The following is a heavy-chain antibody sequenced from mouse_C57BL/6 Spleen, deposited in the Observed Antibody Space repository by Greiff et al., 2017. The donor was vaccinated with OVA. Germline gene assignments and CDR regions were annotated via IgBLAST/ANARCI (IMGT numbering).Heavy chain of an antibody. CDR3: ARKSNYVNFDY. Sequence: QVQLKQPGAELVRPGSSVKLSCKASGYTFTSYWMHWVKQRPIQGLEWIGNIDPSDSETHYNQKFKDKATLTVDKSSSTAYMQLSSLTSEDSAVYYCARKSNYVNFDYWGQGTTLTVSS. D-gene: IGHD2-5*01. J-gene: IGHJ2*01. V-gene: IGHV1-52*01. CDR2: IDPSDSET. CDR1: GYTFTSYW.